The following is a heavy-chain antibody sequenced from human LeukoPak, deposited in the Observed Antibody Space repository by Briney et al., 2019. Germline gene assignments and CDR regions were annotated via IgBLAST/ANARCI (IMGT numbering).Heavy chain of an antibody. CDR3: ARSATGVKGYAFDI. V-gene: IGHV1-69*05. J-gene: IGHJ3*02. Sequence: GASVKVSCKASGGTFSSYAISWVRQAPGQGLEWMGGIIPICGTANYAQKFQGRVTITTDESTSTAYMELSSLRSEDTAVYYCARSATGVKGYAFDIWGQGTMVTVSS. CDR2: IIPICGTA. CDR1: GGTFSSYA. D-gene: IGHD1-14*01.